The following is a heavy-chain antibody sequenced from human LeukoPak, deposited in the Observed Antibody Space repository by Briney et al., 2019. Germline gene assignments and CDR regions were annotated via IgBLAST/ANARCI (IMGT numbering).Heavy chain of an antibody. CDR2: TYYRSKWYN. CDR1: GDSVSSNSAA. Sequence: SQTLSLTCAISGDSVSSNSAAWNWIRQSPSRGLEWLGRTYYRSKWYNDYAVSVKSRITINPDTSKNQFSLQLNSVTPEDTAVYYCAREVVGHYYDSSGYWGGFDPWGQGTLVTVSS. V-gene: IGHV6-1*01. D-gene: IGHD3-22*01. J-gene: IGHJ5*02. CDR3: AREVVGHYYDSSGYWGGFDP.